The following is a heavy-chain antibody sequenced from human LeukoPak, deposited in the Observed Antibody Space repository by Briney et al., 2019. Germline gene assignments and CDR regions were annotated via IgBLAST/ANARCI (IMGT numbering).Heavy chain of an antibody. CDR3: AKDLYSYGYYFDY. CDR2: IRYDGSNK. Sequence: GGSLRLSCAASGFTFSSYGMHWVRQAPGKGLEWVTFIRYDGSNKYYADSVKGRFTISRDNSKNTLYLQMSSLRAEDTAVYYCAKDLYSYGYYFDYWGQGTVVTVSS. CDR1: GFTFSSYG. D-gene: IGHD5-18*01. V-gene: IGHV3-30*02. J-gene: IGHJ4*02.